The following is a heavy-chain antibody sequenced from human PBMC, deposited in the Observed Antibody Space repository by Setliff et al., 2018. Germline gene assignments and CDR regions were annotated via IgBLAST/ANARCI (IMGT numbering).Heavy chain of an antibody. J-gene: IGHJ6*03. D-gene: IGHD1-1*01. CDR1: GGSIGSSF. CDR2: KSNRGDT. Sequence: SETLSLTCTVSGGSIGSSFWNWIRQSPGKGLEWIGYKSNRGDTNSNPSLRSRLTMSVDTSKSQFSLNLTSVTAADTAVYFCARASAGDESVRHLYYTDVWGRGTTVTVSS. CDR3: ARASAGDESVRHLYYTDV. V-gene: IGHV4-59*01.